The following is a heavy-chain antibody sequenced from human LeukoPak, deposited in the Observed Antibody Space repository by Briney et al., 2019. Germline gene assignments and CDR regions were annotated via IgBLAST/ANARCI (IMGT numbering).Heavy chain of an antibody. Sequence: KPSETLSLTCTVSGGSISSYYWSWIRQPAGKGLEWIGRIYTSGSTNYNPSLKSRVTISVDTSKNQFSLKLSSVTAADTAVYYCARVGGSGVVVPAAADYWGQGTLVTVSS. CDR1: GGSISSYY. J-gene: IGHJ4*02. CDR2: IYTSGST. CDR3: ARVGGSGVVVPAAADY. D-gene: IGHD2-2*01. V-gene: IGHV4-4*07.